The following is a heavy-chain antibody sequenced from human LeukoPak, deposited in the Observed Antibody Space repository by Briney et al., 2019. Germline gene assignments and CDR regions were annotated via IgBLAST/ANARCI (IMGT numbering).Heavy chain of an antibody. V-gene: IGHV5-51*01. CDR3: ARSHCSSTSCYPLFDY. D-gene: IGHD2-2*01. CDR1: GYSFTSYW. CDR2: IYPGDSDT. Sequence: GESLKISCKGSGYSFTSYWIGWVRQMPGKGLECMGIIYPGDSDTRYSPSFQGQVTISADKSISTAYLQWSSLKASDTAMYYCARSHCSSTSCYPLFDYWGQGTLVTVSS. J-gene: IGHJ4*02.